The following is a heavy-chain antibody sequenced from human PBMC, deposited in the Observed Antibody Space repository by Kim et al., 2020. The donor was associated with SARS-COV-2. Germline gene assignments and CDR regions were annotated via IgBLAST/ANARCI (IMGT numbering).Heavy chain of an antibody. V-gene: IGHV3-7*04. Sequence: GGSLRLSCAASGFTFSSYWMSWVRQAPGKGLEWVANIKQDGSEKYYVDSVKGRFTISRDNAKNSLYLQMNSLRAEDTAVYYCARGGVRGLLILYYYYGMDVWGQGTTVTVSS. CDR1: GFTFSSYW. CDR3: ARGGVRGLLILYYYYGMDV. CDR2: IKQDGSEK. J-gene: IGHJ6*02. D-gene: IGHD3-10*01.